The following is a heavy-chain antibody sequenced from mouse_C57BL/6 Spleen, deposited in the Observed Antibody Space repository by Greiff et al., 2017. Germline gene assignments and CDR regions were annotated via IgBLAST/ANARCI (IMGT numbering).Heavy chain of an antibody. CDR2: INPNYGTT. CDR3: ATARGEAGGY. J-gene: IGHJ2*01. Sequence: VHVKQSGPELVKPGASVKISCKASGYSFTDYNMNWVKQSNGQSLEWIGVINPNYGTTSYNQKFKGKATLTVDQSSSTAYMQLNSLTSEDSAVYYCATARGEAGGYWGQGTTLTVSS. D-gene: IGHD4-1*01. V-gene: IGHV1-39*01. CDR1: GYSFTDYN.